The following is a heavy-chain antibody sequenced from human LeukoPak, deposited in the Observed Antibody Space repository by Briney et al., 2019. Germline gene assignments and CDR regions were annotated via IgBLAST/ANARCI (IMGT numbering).Heavy chain of an antibody. CDR3: ARDRKGRTYGDPYWFFDL. D-gene: IGHD4-17*01. V-gene: IGHV3-21*06. J-gene: IGHJ2*01. CDR1: GFTFSSYS. Sequence: GGSLRLSCAASGFTFSSYSMNWVRQAPGKGLDWVSSISSSSSSISYADSMKGRFTISRDNVKNLLFLQMNSLRAEDTAIYYCARDRKGRTYGDPYWFFDLWGRGTLVRVSS. CDR2: ISSSSSSI.